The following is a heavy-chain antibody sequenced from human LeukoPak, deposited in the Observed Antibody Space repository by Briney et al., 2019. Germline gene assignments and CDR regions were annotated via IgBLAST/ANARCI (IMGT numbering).Heavy chain of an antibody. V-gene: IGHV4-59*01. D-gene: IGHD5-24*01. J-gene: IGHJ4*02. Sequence: PSETLSLTCTVSGGSIGSYYWSWIRQPPGKGLEWIGYIYNSGNTNYSPSLKSRLSISVDTPKNQFSLKLSSVTAADTAVYYCARPSRYGYRYTFDYWGQGILVTVSS. CDR2: IYNSGNT. CDR1: GGSIGSYY. CDR3: ARPSRYGYRYTFDY.